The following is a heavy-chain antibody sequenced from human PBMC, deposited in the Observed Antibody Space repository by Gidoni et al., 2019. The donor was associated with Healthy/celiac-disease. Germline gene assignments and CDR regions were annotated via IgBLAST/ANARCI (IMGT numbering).Heavy chain of an antibody. CDR1: GLTFGSYG. CDR3: ARDRNGYYGDAFDI. J-gene: IGHJ3*02. Sequence: QVQLVESGGGVVQPGRSLRLSCAASGLTFGSYGMHWVRQAPGKGLEWVAARWDDGSNKYYADSGKGRFTISRDNSKNTLYLQMNSLRAEDTAVYYCARDRNGYYGDAFDIWGQGTMVTVSS. V-gene: IGHV3-33*01. D-gene: IGHD3-3*01. CDR2: RWDDGSNK.